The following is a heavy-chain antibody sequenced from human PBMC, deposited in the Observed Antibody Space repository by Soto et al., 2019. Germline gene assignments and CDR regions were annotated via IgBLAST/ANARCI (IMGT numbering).Heavy chain of an antibody. CDR3: SRMVDDPYYYYGLDV. J-gene: IGHJ6*02. CDR1: GYSFTRYG. CDR2: ISGYNANT. Sequence: QVQLVQSGAEVKKPGASVKVSCKASGYSFTRYGISWVRQAPGQGLEWMGWISGYNANTNYPENLQGRVTMTTDTTTSTAYMEVMSMMLDDTAVEYCSRMVDDPYYYYGLDVWGQGTTVTVSS. D-gene: IGHD2-15*01. V-gene: IGHV1-18*01.